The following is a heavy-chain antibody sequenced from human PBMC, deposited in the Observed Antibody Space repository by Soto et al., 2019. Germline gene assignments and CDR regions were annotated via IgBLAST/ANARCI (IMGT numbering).Heavy chain of an antibody. V-gene: IGHV3-30*18. CDR2: RSYDGSNK. Sequence: HPGGSLRLSCAASGFTFSSYGMHWVRQAPGKGLEWVAVRSYDGSNKYYADSVKGRFTISRDNSKNTLYLQMNSLRAEDTAVYYCAKSLPRSSSYDFWSGYFHGMDVRGQGTTVTVSS. CDR1: GFTFSSYG. J-gene: IGHJ6*02. D-gene: IGHD3-3*01. CDR3: AKSLPRSSSYDFWSGYFHGMDV.